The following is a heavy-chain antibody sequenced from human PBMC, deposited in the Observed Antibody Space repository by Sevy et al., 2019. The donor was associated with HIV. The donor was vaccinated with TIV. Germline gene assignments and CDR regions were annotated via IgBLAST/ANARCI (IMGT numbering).Heavy chain of an antibody. CDR2: IRSKAYGGTT. V-gene: IGHV3-49*03. D-gene: IGHD2-15*01. Sequence: GGSLRLSCTASGFTFGNYDMSWFRQAPGKGLEWIGFIRSKAYGGTTQYAAFVKVRFTISSNDSKSIAHLQINSLKIEDTVVYYCTRDLRVAHNRSFDIWGQGTMVTVSS. CDR1: GFTFGNYD. CDR3: TRDLRVAHNRSFDI. J-gene: IGHJ3*02.